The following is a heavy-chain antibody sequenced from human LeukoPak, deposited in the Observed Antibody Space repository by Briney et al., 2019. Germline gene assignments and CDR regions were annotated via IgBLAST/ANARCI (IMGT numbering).Heavy chain of an antibody. CDR3: ARASLDKGMDV. CDR2: IYYSGST. CDR1: GGSISSYY. V-gene: IGHV4-59*01. Sequence: PSETLSLTCTVSGGSISSYYWSWIRQPPGKGLEWIGYIYYSGSTNYNPSLKSRVTISVDTSKNQFSLKLSSVTAADTAVYYCARASLDKGMDVWGQGTTVTVSS. J-gene: IGHJ6*02.